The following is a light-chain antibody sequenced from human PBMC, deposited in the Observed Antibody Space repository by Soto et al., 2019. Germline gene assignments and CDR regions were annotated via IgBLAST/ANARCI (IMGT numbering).Light chain of an antibody. J-gene: IGLJ2*01. CDR3: AAWDDSLNGL. CDR2: SNN. Sequence: QSALTQPPSASGTPGQRVTISCSGSSSNIGSNTVNWYQQLPGTAPKLLIHSNNQRPSGVPDRFSGSKSGTSASLAISGLQSEDEADYYCAAWDDSLNGLFGGGTKVTVL. CDR1: SSNIGSNT. V-gene: IGLV1-44*01.